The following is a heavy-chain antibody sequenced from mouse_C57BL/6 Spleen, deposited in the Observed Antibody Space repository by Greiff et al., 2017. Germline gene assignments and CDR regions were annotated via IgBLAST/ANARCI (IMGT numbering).Heavy chain of an antibody. Sequence: QVQLQQPGAELVKPGASVTLSCKASGYTFTSYCMHWVKQRPGQGLEWIGMIHPNSGSTNNNEKFTSKATLTVDTSYRAVYMKLSNLTSEDYAVWYCGSKNGYSEVDYWGQGTTVTVSS. V-gene: IGHV1-64*01. CDR1: GYTFTSYC. CDR3: GSKNGYSEVDY. J-gene: IGHJ2*01. CDR2: IHPNSGST. D-gene: IGHD2-3*01.